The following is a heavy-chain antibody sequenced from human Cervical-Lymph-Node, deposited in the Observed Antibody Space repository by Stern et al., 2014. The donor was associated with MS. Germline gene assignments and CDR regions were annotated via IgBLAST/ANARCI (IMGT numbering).Heavy chain of an antibody. CDR1: GGSVSSDDYY. CDR3: ARFTDTRVVVTASDAFDI. Sequence: QVQLQESGPGLVKPSQTLSLTCLVSGGSVSSDDYYWSWIRQHPEKGLEWIGYMYYSGSPYYNPSLKSRATISVDTSKNQFSLKVTSVTPADTAVYYCARFTDTRVVVTASDAFDIWGQGTMVTVSS. J-gene: IGHJ3*02. V-gene: IGHV4-31*02. D-gene: IGHD2-15*01. CDR2: MYYSGSP.